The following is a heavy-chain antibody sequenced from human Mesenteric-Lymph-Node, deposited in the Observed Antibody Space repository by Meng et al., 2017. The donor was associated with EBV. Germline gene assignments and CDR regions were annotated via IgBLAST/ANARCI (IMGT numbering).Heavy chain of an antibody. J-gene: IGHJ4*02. V-gene: IGHV1-18*01. Sequence: QIQLVPSEPEVKKPGASWKVSCKASGYTFTSHGISWVRQAPGQGLEWMGWISGHNGNTNYAQKFQGRVTMTTDTSTSTAYMELRSLRSDDAAVYYCTRDLDIVVVPTASDFDSWGQGTLVTVSS. CDR1: GYTFTSHG. CDR2: ISGHNGNT. CDR3: TRDLDIVVVPTASDFDS. D-gene: IGHD2-2*01.